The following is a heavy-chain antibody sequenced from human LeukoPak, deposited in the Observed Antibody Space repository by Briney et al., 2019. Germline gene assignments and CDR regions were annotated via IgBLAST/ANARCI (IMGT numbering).Heavy chain of an antibody. V-gene: IGHV3-66*02. CDR3: ARESGPYGSGRGIFDY. CDR2: IYSGGST. CDR1: GFTVSSNY. J-gene: IGHJ4*02. Sequence: GGSLRLSCAASGFTVSSNYMSWVRQAPGKGLEWVSVIYSGGSTYYADSVKGRFTISRDNSKSTPYLQMNSLRAEDTAVYYCARESGPYGSGRGIFDYWGQGTLATVSS. D-gene: IGHD3-10*01.